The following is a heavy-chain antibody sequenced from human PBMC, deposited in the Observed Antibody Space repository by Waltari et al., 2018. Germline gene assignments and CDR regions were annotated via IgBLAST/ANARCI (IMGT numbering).Heavy chain of an antibody. V-gene: IGHV3-30*01. Sequence: QVHLVESGGGVVKPGKSLRLSCAAPGLTFSSYAMHWVRQAPGQGLEWVALTSFDGGNKFYADSVKGRFTISRDNSKNTLYLEMNSLRAEDTAIYYCVSSAAGTRLSDAFNIWGQGTMVT. D-gene: IGHD6-13*01. CDR1: GLTFSSYA. CDR2: TSFDGGNK. J-gene: IGHJ3*02. CDR3: VSSAAGTRLSDAFNI.